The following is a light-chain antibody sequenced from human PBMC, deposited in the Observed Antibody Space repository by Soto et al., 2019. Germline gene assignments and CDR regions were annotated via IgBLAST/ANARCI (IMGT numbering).Light chain of an antibody. J-gene: IGKJ1*01. V-gene: IGKV2-28*01. Sequence: EIVMTQSPLVLSVTPGEPASISCRSSQSLLQSNGYNYLDWYLQKPGQTPQLLIYLGSNRASGVPDRFSGSGAGTDFTLKISSVEAEDVGLYYCMQALETWTFGQGTRVELK. CDR3: MQALETWT. CDR2: LGS. CDR1: QSLLQSNGYNY.